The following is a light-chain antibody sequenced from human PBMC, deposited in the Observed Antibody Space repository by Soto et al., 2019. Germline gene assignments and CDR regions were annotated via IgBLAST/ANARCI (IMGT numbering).Light chain of an antibody. CDR3: QVWDSSSDHFV. CDR1: NIRSKS. Sequence: SYDLTQPPSVSVAPGQTARITCGGHNIRSKSVHWYQQKPGQAPVLVVYDDRDRPSGIPERFSGSNSGNTATLTVSRVEAGDEAEYYCQVWDSSSDHFVFGTGTKVTVL. CDR2: DDR. J-gene: IGLJ1*01. V-gene: IGLV3-21*02.